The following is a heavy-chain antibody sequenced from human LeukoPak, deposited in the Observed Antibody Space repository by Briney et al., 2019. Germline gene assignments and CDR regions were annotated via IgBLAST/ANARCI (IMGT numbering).Heavy chain of an antibody. CDR3: ARTSVDTAMATGY. CDR2: ISSSSSYI. D-gene: IGHD5-18*01. V-gene: IGHV3-21*01. J-gene: IGHJ4*02. CDR1: GFTFSSYS. Sequence: GGSLRLSCAASGFTFSSYSMNWVRQAPGKGLEWVSSISSSSSYIYYADSVKGRFTISRDNAKNSLYLQMNSLRAEDTAVYYCARTSVDTAMATGYWGQGTLVTVSS.